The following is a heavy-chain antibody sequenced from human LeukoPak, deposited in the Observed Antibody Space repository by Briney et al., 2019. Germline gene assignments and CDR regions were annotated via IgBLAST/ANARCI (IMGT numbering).Heavy chain of an antibody. CDR2: IYYSGST. V-gene: IGHV4-59*12. Sequence: SETLSLTCTVSGGSISNYYWSWIRQPPGKGLEWIGYIYYSGSTNYNPSLKSRVTISVDTSKNQFSLKLSSVTAADTAMYYCARPRSSSGWDGDFDYWGQGTLVTVSS. J-gene: IGHJ4*02. CDR3: ARPRSSSGWDGDFDY. D-gene: IGHD6-19*01. CDR1: GGSISNYY.